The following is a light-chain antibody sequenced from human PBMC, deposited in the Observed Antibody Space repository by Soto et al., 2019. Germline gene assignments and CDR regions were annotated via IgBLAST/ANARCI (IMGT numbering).Light chain of an antibody. V-gene: IGKV3-15*01. CDR3: QQYSNWPPYT. J-gene: IGKJ2*01. CDR2: AAS. CDR1: QSVSSK. Sequence: EIVMTQSPATLSVSPGERATLSCRASQSVSSKLAWYQQKPGQAPRLLIYAASTRATGIPARFSGSGSGTEFTLTIPSLQSEVFAVYYCQQYSNWPPYTFGQGTKLEIK.